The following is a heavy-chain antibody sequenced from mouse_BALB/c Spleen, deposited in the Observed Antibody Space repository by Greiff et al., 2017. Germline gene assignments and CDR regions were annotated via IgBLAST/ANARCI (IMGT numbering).Heavy chain of an antibody. V-gene: IGHV1-7*01. J-gene: IGHJ2*01. Sequence: QGQLQQSGAELAKPGASVKMSCKASGYTFTSYWMHWVKQRPGQGLEWIGYINPSTGYTEYNQKFKDKATLTADKSSSTAYMQLSSLTSEDSAVYYCARSPPSPYYGSRYFDYWGQGTTLTVSS. CDR2: INPSTGYT. CDR1: GYTFTSYW. CDR3: ARSPPSPYYGSRYFDY. D-gene: IGHD1-1*01.